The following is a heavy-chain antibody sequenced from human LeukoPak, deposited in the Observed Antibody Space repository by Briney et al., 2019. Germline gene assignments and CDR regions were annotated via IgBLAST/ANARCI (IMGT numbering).Heavy chain of an antibody. J-gene: IGHJ3*02. V-gene: IGHV3-23*01. CDR3: ASLPMVSSWHDAFDI. Sequence: PGGSLRLSCAASGFTFSSYAMSWVRQAPGKGLEWVSAISGSGGSTYYADSVKGRFTISRDNSKNTLYLQMNSLRAEDTAVYYCASLPMVSSWHDAFDIWGQGTRVTASS. D-gene: IGHD6-13*01. CDR2: ISGSGGST. CDR1: GFTFSSYA.